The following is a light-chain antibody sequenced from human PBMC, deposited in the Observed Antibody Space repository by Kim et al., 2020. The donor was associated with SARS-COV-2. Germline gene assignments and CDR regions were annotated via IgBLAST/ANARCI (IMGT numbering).Light chain of an antibody. CDR3: AAWDDSLRGMV. CDR2: YDD. Sequence: QSVLTQPPSVSEAPRQRVTISCSGSSSNIGNNAVNWYQQLPGKAPKLLIYYDDLLPSGVSDRFSGSKSGTSASLAIRGLQSEDEADYYCAAWDDSLRGMVFGGGTQLTVL. CDR1: SSNIGNNA. V-gene: IGLV1-36*01. J-gene: IGLJ2*01.